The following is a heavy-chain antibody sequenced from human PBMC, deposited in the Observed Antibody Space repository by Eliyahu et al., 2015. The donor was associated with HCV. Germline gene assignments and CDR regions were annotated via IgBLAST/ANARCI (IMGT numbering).Heavy chain of an antibody. V-gene: IGHV3-13*01. CDR3: ARVRDYGDYGMDV. CDR2: IGTAGXT. J-gene: IGHJ6*02. Sequence: EVQLVESGGGXVQPGGSLXLSXAASGFTFSSYXMHWAXQATGKGLGWVSAIGTAGXTYYPGSVKGRFTISRENAKNSLYLQMNSLRAGDTAVYYCARVRDYGDYGMDVWGQGTTVTVSS. D-gene: IGHD4-17*01. CDR1: GFTFSSYX.